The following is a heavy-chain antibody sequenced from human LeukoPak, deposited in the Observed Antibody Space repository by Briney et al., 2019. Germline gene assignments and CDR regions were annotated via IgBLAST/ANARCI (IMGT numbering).Heavy chain of an antibody. J-gene: IGHJ3*02. Sequence: PGGSLRLSCAASGFTFSSYGMHWVRQAPGKGLEWVSSISSSSSYIYYADSVKGRFTISRDNAKNSLYLQMNSLRAEDTAVYYCARDRGYSYGNDAFDIWGQGTMVTVSS. CDR3: ARDRGYSYGNDAFDI. CDR1: GFTFSSYG. CDR2: ISSSSSYI. V-gene: IGHV3-21*01. D-gene: IGHD5-18*01.